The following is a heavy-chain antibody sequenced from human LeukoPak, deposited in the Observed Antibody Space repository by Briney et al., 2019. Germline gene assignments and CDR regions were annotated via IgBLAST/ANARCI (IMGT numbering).Heavy chain of an antibody. CDR3: ARGGSGSYYPFDY. J-gene: IGHJ4*02. D-gene: IGHD1-26*01. CDR1: GGTFSSYA. Sequence: ASVKVSCKASGGTFSSYAISWVRQAPGQGLEWMGGIIPIFGTANYARKFQGRVTITADESTSTAYMELSSLRSEDTAVYYCARGGSGSYYPFDYWGQGTLVTVSS. V-gene: IGHV1-69*13. CDR2: IIPIFGTA.